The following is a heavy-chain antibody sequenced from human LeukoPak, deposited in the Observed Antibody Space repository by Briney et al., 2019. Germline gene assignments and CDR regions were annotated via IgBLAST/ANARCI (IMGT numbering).Heavy chain of an antibody. D-gene: IGHD5-18*01. CDR2: IYYSGST. Sequence: SETLSLTCTVSAGSISSYYWSWIRQPPGKGLEWIGYIYYSGSTNYNPSLKSRVTISVDTSKNQFSLKLSSVTAADTAVYYCARDVGGYNYGYSLDYWGQGTLVSVSS. V-gene: IGHV4-59*01. J-gene: IGHJ4*02. CDR3: ARDVGGYNYGYSLDY. CDR1: AGSISSYY.